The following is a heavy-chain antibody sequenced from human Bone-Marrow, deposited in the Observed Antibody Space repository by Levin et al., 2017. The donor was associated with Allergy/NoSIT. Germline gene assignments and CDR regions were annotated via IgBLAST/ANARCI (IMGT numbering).Heavy chain of an antibody. Sequence: GGSLRLSCAASGFTFTSHDMTWVRQAPGKGLEWVSAISGSGVSTNYADSVKGRFTMSRDNSKNTLYLQMNSLRVEDTAVYYCAGRASTWALDYWGQGTLVTVSS. CDR2: ISGSGVST. D-gene: IGHD2/OR15-2a*01. V-gene: IGHV3-23*01. CDR3: AGRASTWALDY. J-gene: IGHJ4*02. CDR1: GFTFTSHD.